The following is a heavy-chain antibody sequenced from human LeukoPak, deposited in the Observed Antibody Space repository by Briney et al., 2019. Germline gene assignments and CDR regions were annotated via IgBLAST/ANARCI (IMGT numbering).Heavy chain of an antibody. Sequence: GASVNVSCKASGYTFTSYGISWVRQAPGHGLGWMGWISAYNGNTNYAQKLQGRVTMTTDTSTSTAYMELRSLRSDDTAVYYCARDAPRSGSIARFDYWGQGTLVTVSS. V-gene: IGHV1-18*01. J-gene: IGHJ4*02. CDR3: ARDAPRSGSIARFDY. D-gene: IGHD3-3*01. CDR1: GYTFTSYG. CDR2: ISAYNGNT.